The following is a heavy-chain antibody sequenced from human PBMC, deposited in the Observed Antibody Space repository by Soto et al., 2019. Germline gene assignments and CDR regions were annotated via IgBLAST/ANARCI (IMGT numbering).Heavy chain of an antibody. D-gene: IGHD4-17*01. CDR1: GGSISSSSYY. Sequence: SETLSLTCTVSGGSISSSSYYWGWIRQPPGKGLEWIGSIYYSGSTYYNPSLKSRVTISVDTSKNQFSLKLSSVTAADTACDYCAKLLPTVTTREDYFDYWGQGTLVTVSS. CDR3: AKLLPTVTTREDYFDY. CDR2: IYYSGST. J-gene: IGHJ4*02. V-gene: IGHV4-39*01.